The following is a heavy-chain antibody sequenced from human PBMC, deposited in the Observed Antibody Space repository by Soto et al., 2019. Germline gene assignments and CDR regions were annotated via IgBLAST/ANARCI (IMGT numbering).Heavy chain of an antibody. J-gene: IGHJ5*02. CDR1: GGSISSYY. Sequence: SETLSLTCTVSGGSISSYYWSWIRQPPGKGLEWIGYIYYSGSTNYNPSLKSRVTISVDTSKNQFSLKLSSVTAADTAVYYCARATTDTNYDFWSEDWFDPWGQGTLVTVSS. D-gene: IGHD3-3*01. CDR3: ARATTDTNYDFWSEDWFDP. V-gene: IGHV4-59*01. CDR2: IYYSGST.